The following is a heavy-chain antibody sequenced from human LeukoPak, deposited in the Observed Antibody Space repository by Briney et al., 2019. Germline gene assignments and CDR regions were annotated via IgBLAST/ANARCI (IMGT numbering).Heavy chain of an antibody. CDR3: ARHAVRDGYNRHNDY. CDR1: GYSFTSHW. Sequence: GESLKISCKGSGYSFTSHWIAWVRQMRGKGLEWMGIIYPGDSDTRYSPSFQGQVTISADKSIATAYLQWSSLKASDTAMYYCARHAVRDGYNRHNDYWGQGTLVTVSS. V-gene: IGHV5-51*01. J-gene: IGHJ4*02. D-gene: IGHD5-24*01. CDR2: IYPGDSDT.